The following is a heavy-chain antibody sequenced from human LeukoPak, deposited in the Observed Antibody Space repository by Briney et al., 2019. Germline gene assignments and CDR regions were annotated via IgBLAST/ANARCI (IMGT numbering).Heavy chain of an antibody. J-gene: IGHJ4*02. CDR1: GFTFSIYA. Sequence: GGSLRLSCAASGFTFSIYAMSWVRQAPGKGLEWVSAISGSGGSTYYADSVKGRFTISRDNSKNTLYLQMNSLRAEDTAVYYCAKENLYYYDSSGSAFDYWGQGTLVTVSS. CDR3: AKENLYYYDSSGSAFDY. V-gene: IGHV3-23*01. CDR2: ISGSGGST. D-gene: IGHD3-22*01.